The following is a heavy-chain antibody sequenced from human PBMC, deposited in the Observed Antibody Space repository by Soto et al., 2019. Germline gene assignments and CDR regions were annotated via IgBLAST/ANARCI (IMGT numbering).Heavy chain of an antibody. D-gene: IGHD3-9*01. V-gene: IGHV3-33*01. CDR1: GFTFSSYG. CDR3: ATDILTGRFDY. CDR2: IWYDGSNK. J-gene: IGHJ4*02. Sequence: PGGSLRLSCAASGFTFSSYGMHWVRQAPGKGLEWVAVIWYDGSNKYYADSVKGRFTISRDNSKNTLYLQMNSLRAEDTAVYYCATDILTGRFDYWGQGTLVTVS.